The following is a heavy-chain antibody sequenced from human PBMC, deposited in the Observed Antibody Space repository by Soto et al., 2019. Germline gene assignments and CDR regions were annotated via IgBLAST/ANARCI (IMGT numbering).Heavy chain of an antibody. Sequence: SETLSLTCAVYGGSFSGYYWSWIRQPPGKGLEWIGEINHSGSTNYNPSLKSRVTISVDTSKNQFSLKLSSVTAADTAVYYCARAYYDFWSGYSNWFDPWGQGTLVTVSS. CDR1: GGSFSGYY. D-gene: IGHD3-3*01. CDR3: ARAYYDFWSGYSNWFDP. J-gene: IGHJ5*02. CDR2: INHSGST. V-gene: IGHV4-34*01.